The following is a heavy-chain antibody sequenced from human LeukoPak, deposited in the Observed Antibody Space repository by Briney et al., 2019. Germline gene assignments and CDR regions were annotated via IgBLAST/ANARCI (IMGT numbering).Heavy chain of an antibody. CDR3: AKRSAAANYYFDY. J-gene: IGHJ4*02. D-gene: IGHD6-13*01. Sequence: GGSLRLSCAASGFTFSSYAMSWVRQAPGKGLEWVSTISNSGGSTYYADSVKGRFTISRDNSKNTLYLQMNSLRAEDTAVYYCAKRSAAANYYFDYWGQGSQVTVSS. V-gene: IGHV3-23*01. CDR1: GFTFSSYA. CDR2: ISNSGGST.